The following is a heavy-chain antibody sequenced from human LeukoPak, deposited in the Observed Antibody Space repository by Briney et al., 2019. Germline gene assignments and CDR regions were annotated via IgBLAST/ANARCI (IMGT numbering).Heavy chain of an antibody. D-gene: IGHD6-13*01. V-gene: IGHV4-31*03. CDR3: ASHIAAAGTDYGMDV. J-gene: IGHJ6*02. CDR2: IYYSGST. Sequence: PSETLSLTCTVSGGSISSGGYYWSWIRQHPGKGLEWIGYIYYSGSTYYNPSLKSRVTISVDTSKNQFSLKLSSVTAADTAVYYCASHIAAAGTDYGMDVWGQGTTVTVS. CDR1: GGSISSGGYY.